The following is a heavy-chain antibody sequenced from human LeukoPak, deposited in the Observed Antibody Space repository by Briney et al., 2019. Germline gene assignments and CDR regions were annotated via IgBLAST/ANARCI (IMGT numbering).Heavy chain of an antibody. CDR1: GGSISNYY. V-gene: IGHV4-59*01. D-gene: IGHD5-18*01. J-gene: IGHJ6*02. CDR2: IYYSGST. CDR3: AREGYSYGPRYYYYYGMDV. Sequence: SETLSLTCTVSGGSISNYYWSWIRQPPGKGLEWIGYIYYSGSTNYNPSLKSRVTISVDTSKNQFSLKLSSVTAADTAVYYCAREGYSYGPRYYYYYGMDVWGQGTTVTVSS.